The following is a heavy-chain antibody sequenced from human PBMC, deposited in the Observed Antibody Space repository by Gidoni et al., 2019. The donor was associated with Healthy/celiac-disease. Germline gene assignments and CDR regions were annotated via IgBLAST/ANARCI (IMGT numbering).Heavy chain of an antibody. CDR3: ARDFVADSSGPPAYGMDV. CDR1: GFTFSDYY. V-gene: IGHV3-11*05. CDR2: ISSSSSYT. Sequence: QVQLVESGGGLVKPGGSLRLSCAASGFTFSDYYMSWIRQAPGKGLEWVSYISSSSSYTNYADSVKGRFTISRDNAKNSLYLQMNSLRAEDTAVYYCARDFVADSSGPPAYGMDVWGQGTTVTVSS. D-gene: IGHD6-19*01. J-gene: IGHJ6*02.